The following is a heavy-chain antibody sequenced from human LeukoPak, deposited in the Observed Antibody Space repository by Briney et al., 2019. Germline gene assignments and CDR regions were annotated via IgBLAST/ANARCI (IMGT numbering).Heavy chain of an antibody. Sequence: GGSLRLSCAASGFTFSSYGMHWVRQAPGKGLEWVAFIRYDGSNKYYADSVKGRFTISRDNSKNTLYLQMNSLRAEDTAGYYCAKDLRVRLGGLSPPYHWGQGTLVTVSS. V-gene: IGHV3-30*02. CDR2: IRYDGSNK. CDR1: GFTFSSYG. J-gene: IGHJ5*02. CDR3: AKDLRVRLGGLSPPYH. D-gene: IGHD3-16*02.